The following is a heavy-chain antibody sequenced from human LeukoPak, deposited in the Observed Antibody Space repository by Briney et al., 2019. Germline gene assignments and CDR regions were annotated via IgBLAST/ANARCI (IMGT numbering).Heavy chain of an antibody. CDR2: IYYSGST. Sequence: SETLSLTCTVSGGSISSGDYYWSWIRQPPGKGLEWIGYIYYSGSTYYNPSLKSRVTISVDTSKNQFSLELSSVTAADTAVYYCARDLGDGYNQSGVDYWGQGTLVTVSS. J-gene: IGHJ4*02. CDR1: GGSISSGDYY. V-gene: IGHV4-30-4*01. CDR3: ARDLGDGYNQSGVDY. D-gene: IGHD5-24*01.